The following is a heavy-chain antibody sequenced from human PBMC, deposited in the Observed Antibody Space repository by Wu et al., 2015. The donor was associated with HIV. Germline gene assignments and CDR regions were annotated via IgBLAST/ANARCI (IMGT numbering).Heavy chain of an antibody. J-gene: IGHJ6*02. CDR2: IIPIFGTA. CDR3: AGVRGVPYGMDV. V-gene: IGHV1-69*13. D-gene: IGHD3-10*01. Sequence: QVQLVQSGAEVKKPGASVKVSCKASGYTFTSYGISWVRQAPGQGLEWMGGIIPIFGTANYAQKFQGRVTITADESTSTAYMELSSLRSDDTAVYYCAGVRGVPYGMDVWGQGTTVTVSS. CDR1: GYTFTSYG.